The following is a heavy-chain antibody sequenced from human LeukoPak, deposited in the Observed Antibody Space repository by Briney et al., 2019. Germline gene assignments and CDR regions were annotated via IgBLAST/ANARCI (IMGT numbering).Heavy chain of an antibody. Sequence: SETLSLTCTVSGDPMSGFYWSWIRQPAGEGLEWIGRIYPSGSTNYNPSLKSRVTMSIDTSKNQFSLRLSCVTAADTAVYYCTRARYGDYFSLDYWGQGTLVTVSS. J-gene: IGHJ4*02. CDR3: TRARYGDYFSLDY. V-gene: IGHV4-4*07. D-gene: IGHD4-17*01. CDR1: GDPMSGFY. CDR2: IYPSGST.